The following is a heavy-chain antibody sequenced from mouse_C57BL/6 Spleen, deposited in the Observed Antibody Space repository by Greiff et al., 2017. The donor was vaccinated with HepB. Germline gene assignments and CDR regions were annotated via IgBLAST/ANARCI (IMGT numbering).Heavy chain of an antibody. J-gene: IGHJ4*01. Sequence: DVQLQESGPGLVKPSQSLSLTCSVTGYSITSGYYWNWIRQFPGNKLEWMGYISYDGSNNYNPSLKNRISITRDTSKNQFFLKLNSVTTEDTATYYCARGGGGYPYAMDYWGQGTSVTVSS. CDR2: ISYDGSN. CDR3: ARGGGGYPYAMDY. V-gene: IGHV3-6*01. CDR1: GYSITSGYY. D-gene: IGHD2-2*01.